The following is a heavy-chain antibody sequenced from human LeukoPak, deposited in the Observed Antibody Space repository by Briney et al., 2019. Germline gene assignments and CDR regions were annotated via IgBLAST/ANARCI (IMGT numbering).Heavy chain of an antibody. J-gene: IGHJ4*02. CDR2: MYYSGVT. D-gene: IGHD2-21*02. V-gene: IGHV4-39*01. Sequence: SETLSLTCIVSGDSLTSNNYFWGCIRQSPGKGLEWLSSMYYSGVTYYCPSFKSRATMSLDTSNNQFSLRLNSVTAADTAVYYCARRSFCAGDCLCLDYWGQGILVTVSS. CDR1: GDSLTSNNYF. CDR3: ARRSFCAGDCLCLDY.